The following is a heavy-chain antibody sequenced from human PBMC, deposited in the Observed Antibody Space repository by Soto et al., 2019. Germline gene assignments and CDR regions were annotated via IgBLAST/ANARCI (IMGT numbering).Heavy chain of an antibody. CDR2: ISYSGSP. D-gene: IGHD2-2*01. CDR3: ARAGRSSSKTVFDY. V-gene: IGHV4-59*01. J-gene: IGHJ4*02. CDR1: GGSISGYY. Sequence: QVQLQESGPGLVKPSETLSLSCTVSGGSISGYYWSWIRQPPGKGLEWIGYISYSGSPNYNPSLKSRVTISVDTSQNQFSLKLSSLTAADTAVYYCARAGRSSSKTVFDYWVQGNLVTVSS.